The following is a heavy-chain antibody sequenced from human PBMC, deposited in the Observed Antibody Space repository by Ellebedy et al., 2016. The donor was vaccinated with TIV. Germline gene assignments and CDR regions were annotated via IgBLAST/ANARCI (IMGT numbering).Heavy chain of an antibody. CDR3: ARGGVTGGNDH. J-gene: IGHJ5*02. D-gene: IGHD4-23*01. CDR2: IKSDGSNP. V-gene: IGHV3-74*01. Sequence: PGGSLRLSCAASGFTFSNYWMQWVRQAPGKGLVWVSRIKSDGSNPSYADSVKDRFTISRDNAKNTLYLQMNSLRAEDTAVYYCARGGVTGGNDHWGQGTLVTVSS. CDR1: GFTFSNYW.